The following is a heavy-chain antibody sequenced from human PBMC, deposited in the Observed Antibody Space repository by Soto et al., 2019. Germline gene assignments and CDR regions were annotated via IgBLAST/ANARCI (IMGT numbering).Heavy chain of an antibody. CDR1: GFTFSSYR. CDR3: AREQQPGDNALDI. D-gene: IGHD5-18*01. V-gene: IGHV3-74*01. CDR2: IKSDGSRT. Sequence: GGSLRLSCAASGFTFSSYRMHWVRQGPGKGLVWVSRIKSDGSRTNYEDSVKGRFTISRDNAKNTLYLQMNSLRSEDTAVYYCAREQQPGDNALDIWGQGTMVTVSS. J-gene: IGHJ3*02.